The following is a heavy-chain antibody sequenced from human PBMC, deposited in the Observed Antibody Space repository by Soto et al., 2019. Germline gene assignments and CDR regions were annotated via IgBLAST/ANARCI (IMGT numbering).Heavy chain of an antibody. Sequence: QVQLQQWGAGLLKPSETLSLTCAVYGGFVTSGSFYWSWIRQPPGKGLEWSGEMSHSGGTHFNQAVKSRVTISVDTSKNQFTLKMSSVTAADTALYYCARVERGTATTVVDAFDIWGPGTMVTVSS. CDR3: ARVERGTATTVVDAFDI. D-gene: IGHD1-1*01. CDR1: GGFVTSGSFY. V-gene: IGHV4-34*01. J-gene: IGHJ3*02. CDR2: MSHSGGT.